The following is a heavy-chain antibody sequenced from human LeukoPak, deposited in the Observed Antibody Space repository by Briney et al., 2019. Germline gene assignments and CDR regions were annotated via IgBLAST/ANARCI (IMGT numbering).Heavy chain of an antibody. V-gene: IGHV4-39*07. CDR2: IYYSGST. D-gene: IGHD5-12*01. CDR1: GGSISSINYY. CDR3: ARVDRLTVARHYHFDA. J-gene: IGHJ4*02. Sequence: SETLSLTCTVSGGSISSINYYWGWIRQPPGKGLEWIGSIYYSGSTYYNPSLKSRVTISVDKSDNWFSLKVNSATAADTAVYYCARVDRLTVARHYHFDAWGQGTLVTVSS.